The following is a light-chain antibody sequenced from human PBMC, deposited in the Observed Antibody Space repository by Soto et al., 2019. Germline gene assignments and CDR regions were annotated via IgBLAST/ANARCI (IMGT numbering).Light chain of an antibody. Sequence: DIQMTQSPSTLSASVGDRVTITCRASQSISDLLAWYQQKPGKAPKLLIYEASNIKSGVPSRFSGSGSGTEYTLTISSLQPDDFASYYCQQYNGFWTFGQGTKVEIK. V-gene: IGKV1-5*03. CDR2: EAS. CDR1: QSISDL. CDR3: QQYNGFWT. J-gene: IGKJ1*01.